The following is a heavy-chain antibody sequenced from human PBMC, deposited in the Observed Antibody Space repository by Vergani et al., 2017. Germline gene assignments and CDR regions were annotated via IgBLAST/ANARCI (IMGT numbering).Heavy chain of an antibody. J-gene: IGHJ1*01. CDR3: ARISGGSAPYLHY. V-gene: IGHV3-11*04. CDR1: GYSFSDHY. Sequence: QVQLVESVGGLFKPGGSLRLSCAASGYSFSDHYMTCIRQAPGKGLEWVSYISNSGNTIEYADSVKGRFSISRDKAKTTLYLQMNSLRDEDRGVYYCARISGGSAPYLHYWGQGTLVTVAS. CDR2: ISNSGNTI. D-gene: IGHD2-15*01.